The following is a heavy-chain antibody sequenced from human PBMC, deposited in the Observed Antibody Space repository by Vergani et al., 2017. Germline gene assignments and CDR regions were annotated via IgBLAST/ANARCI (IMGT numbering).Heavy chain of an antibody. J-gene: IGHJ5*02. CDR3: ARYKAPGGQTWFDP. CDR2: IYYRGST. Sequence: QVQLQESCPGLVKPSETLSLTCTVSGGSISSYYWSWIRQPPGKGLEWIGYIYYRGSTNYNPSLKFRVPITVYTSKNQFSLKLSTVTAADTAVYYCARYKAPGGQTWFDPWGQGTLVTVSS. CDR1: GGSISSYY. D-gene: IGHD4-23*01. V-gene: IGHV4-59*08.